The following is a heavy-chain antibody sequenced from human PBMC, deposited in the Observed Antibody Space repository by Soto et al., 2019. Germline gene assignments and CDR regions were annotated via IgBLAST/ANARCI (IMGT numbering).Heavy chain of an antibody. CDR1: GASIAGSSY. V-gene: IGHV4-4*07. CDR2: FSLSGTT. J-gene: IGHJ4*02. D-gene: IGHD2-8*02. Sequence: SETLSLTCSVSGASIAGSSYWSWIRQPAGKRLEWIGRFSLSGTTNYSPSLRSRVTMSADVSKNQFSLRLTSVTAADTALYYCARGMTPPGAPAWYYFDSWGQGTLVTVSS. CDR3: ARGMTPPGAPAWYYFDS.